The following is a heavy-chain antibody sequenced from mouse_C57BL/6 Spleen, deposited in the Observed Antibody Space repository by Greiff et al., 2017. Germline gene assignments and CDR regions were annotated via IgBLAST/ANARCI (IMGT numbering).Heavy chain of an antibody. CDR1: GFTFSSYG. V-gene: IGHV5-6*01. J-gene: IGHJ1*03. CDR3: AREGDRYWYFDV. CDR2: ISSGGSYT. D-gene: IGHD3-3*01. Sequence: EVQGVESGGDLVKPGGSLKLSCAASGFTFSSYGMSWVRQTPDKRLEWVATISSGGSYTYYPDSVKGRFTISRDNAKNTLYLQMSSLKSVDTAMYYCAREGDRYWYFDVWGTGTTVTVSS.